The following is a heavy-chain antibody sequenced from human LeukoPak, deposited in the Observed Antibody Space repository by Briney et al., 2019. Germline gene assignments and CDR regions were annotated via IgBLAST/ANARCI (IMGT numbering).Heavy chain of an antibody. D-gene: IGHD1-26*01. CDR3: ARSTGYYVYWFDP. CDR1: GGTFSSYA. CDR2: IIPIFGTA. V-gene: IGHV1-69*13. J-gene: IGHJ5*02. Sequence: GASVKVSCKASGGTFSSYAISWARQAPGQGLEWMGGIIPIFGTANYAQKFQGRVTITADESTSTAYMELSSLRSEDTAVYYCARSTGYYVYWFDPWGQGTLVTVSS.